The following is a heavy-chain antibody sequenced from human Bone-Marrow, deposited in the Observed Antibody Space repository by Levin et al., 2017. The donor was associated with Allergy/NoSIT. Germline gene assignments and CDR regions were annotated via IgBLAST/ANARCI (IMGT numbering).Heavy chain of an antibody. CDR3: ARLLADIVVVPAAMRKAAFDI. CDR2: IYYSGST. Sequence: SETLSLTCTVSGGSISSSSYYWGWIRQPPGKGLEWIGSIYYSGSTYYNPSLKSRVTISVDTSKNQFSLKLSSVTAADTAVYYCARLLADIVVVPAAMRKAAFDIWGQGTMVTVSS. D-gene: IGHD2-2*01. V-gene: IGHV4-39*01. CDR1: GGSISSSSYY. J-gene: IGHJ3*02.